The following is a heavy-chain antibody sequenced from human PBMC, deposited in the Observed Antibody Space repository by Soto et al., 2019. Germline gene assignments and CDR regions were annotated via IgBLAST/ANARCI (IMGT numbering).Heavy chain of an antibody. D-gene: IGHD5-12*01. Sequence: SETLSLTCTVSGGSISSGGYYWSWIRQHPGKGLEWIGYIYYSGSTYYNPSLKSRVTISVDTSKNQFSLKLSSVTAADTAVYYCARGEMATVPYYYYYGMDVWGQGTTVTVSS. J-gene: IGHJ6*02. CDR1: GGSISSGGYY. CDR3: ARGEMATVPYYYYYGMDV. V-gene: IGHV4-31*03. CDR2: IYYSGST.